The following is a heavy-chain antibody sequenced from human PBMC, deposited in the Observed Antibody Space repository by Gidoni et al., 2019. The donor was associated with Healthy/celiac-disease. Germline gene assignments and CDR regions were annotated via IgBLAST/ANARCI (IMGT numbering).Heavy chain of an antibody. V-gene: IGHV1-24*01. CDR3: ATVGIGRGDSLYAFDI. CDR2: FDPEDGET. CDR1: GYPLTELS. Sequence: QVQLVQSGAEVKKPGASVKVSCKVSGYPLTELSMHWVRQAPGKGLEWMGGFDPEDGETIYAQKFQGRVTMTEDTSTDTAYMELSSLRSEDTAVYYCATVGIGRGDSLYAFDIWGQGTMVTVSS. J-gene: IGHJ3*02. D-gene: IGHD2-21*02.